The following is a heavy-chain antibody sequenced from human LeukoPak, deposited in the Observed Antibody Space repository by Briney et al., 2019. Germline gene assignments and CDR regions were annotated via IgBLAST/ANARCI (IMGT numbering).Heavy chain of an antibody. V-gene: IGHV3-72*01. CDR3: ARGHWSFDY. CDR2: SRNKANRYTT. Sequence: GGPLRLSCAVSGFIFSDYYMDWVRQAPGKGLEWLARSRNKANRYTTEYAASAKGRFTISRDESKNSLYLQMNLLRTDDTAVYYCARGHWSFDYLGQGTLVTVSS. CDR1: GFIFSDYY. J-gene: IGHJ4*02. D-gene: IGHD1-1*01.